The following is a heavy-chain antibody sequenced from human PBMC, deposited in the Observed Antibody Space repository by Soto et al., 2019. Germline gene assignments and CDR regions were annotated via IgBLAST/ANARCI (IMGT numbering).Heavy chain of an antibody. V-gene: IGHV3-33*01. J-gene: IGHJ4*02. CDR3: ARSFDCSSTSCYALDY. Sequence: GGSLRLSCAASGFTFSSYGMHWVRQAPGKGLEWVAVIWYDGSNKYYADSVKGRFTISRDNSKNTLYLQMNSLRAEDTAVYYCARSFDCSSTSCYALDYWGQGTLVTVSS. CDR1: GFTFSSYG. CDR2: IWYDGSNK. D-gene: IGHD2-2*01.